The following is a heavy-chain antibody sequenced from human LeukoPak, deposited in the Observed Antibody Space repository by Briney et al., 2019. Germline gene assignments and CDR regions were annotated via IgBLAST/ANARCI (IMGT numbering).Heavy chain of an antibody. Sequence: SETLSLTCAVYGGSFSGYYWSWIRQPPGKGLELIGEINHSGSTNYNPSLKSRVTISVDTSKNQFSLKLSSVTAADTAVYYCARSVEMAAMPFDYWGQGTLVTVSS. V-gene: IGHV4-34*01. J-gene: IGHJ4*02. CDR3: ARSVEMAAMPFDY. D-gene: IGHD5-24*01. CDR1: GGSFSGYY. CDR2: INHSGST.